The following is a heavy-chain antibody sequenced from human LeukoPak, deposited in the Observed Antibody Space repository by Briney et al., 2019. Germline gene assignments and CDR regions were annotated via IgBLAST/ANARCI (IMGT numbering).Heavy chain of an antibody. D-gene: IGHD3-16*02. J-gene: IGHJ4*02. CDR3: AKDRGFDDYVWGSYRYKGYFDY. CDR1: GFTFSSYA. CDR2: ISGGAGNT. V-gene: IGHV3-23*01. Sequence: GGSLRLSCAASGFTFSSYAMTWVRQAPGKGLEWVSVISGGAGNTYYADSVKGRFTIARDNSKNTLYLQMNSLRAEDTAVYYCAKDRGFDDYVWGSYRYKGYFDYWGQGTLVTVSS.